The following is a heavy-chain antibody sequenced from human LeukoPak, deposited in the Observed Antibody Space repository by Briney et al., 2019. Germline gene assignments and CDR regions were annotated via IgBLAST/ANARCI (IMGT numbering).Heavy chain of an antibody. J-gene: IGHJ4*02. CDR1: GFSFSNYV. Sequence: GGSLRLSCAASGFSFSNYVMTWVRQAPGKGLEWVSMISGSGESTTYAGSVKGRFTVSRDNSQNTLYLQMNSLRAEDTAVYYCAKDSGPIVATISLGYWGQGTLVTVSS. V-gene: IGHV3-23*01. CDR2: ISGSGEST. D-gene: IGHD5-12*01. CDR3: AKDSGPIVATISLGY.